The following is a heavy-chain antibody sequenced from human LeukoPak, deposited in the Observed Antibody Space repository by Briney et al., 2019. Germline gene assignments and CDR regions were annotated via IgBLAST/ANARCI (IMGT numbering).Heavy chain of an antibody. Sequence: ASVKVSCKASGYTFTSYYMHWVRQAPGQGLEWMGIINPSGGSTSYAQKFQGRVTISVDTSKNQFSLKLSSVTAADTAVYYCARGKVPAAITLFYYYYMDVWGKGATVTISS. V-gene: IGHV1-46*01. CDR2: INPSGGST. CDR3: ARGKVPAAITLFYYYYMDV. CDR1: GYTFTSYY. D-gene: IGHD2-2*02. J-gene: IGHJ6*03.